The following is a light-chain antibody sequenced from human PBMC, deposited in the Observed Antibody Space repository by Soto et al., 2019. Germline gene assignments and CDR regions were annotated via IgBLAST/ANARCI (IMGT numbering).Light chain of an antibody. J-gene: IGKJ5*01. Sequence: EIVLTQSPGPLSVSPGEGATLSCRASKSGSSKLAWYQQNRVQAPRLLIYGAANRATDIPAWFSGGGSGTDFTLTITSLEPEDFSVYYCQLRSHWLSSTFGQGTRLEIK. V-gene: IGKV3-11*01. CDR3: QLRSHWLSST. CDR1: KSGSSK. CDR2: GAA.